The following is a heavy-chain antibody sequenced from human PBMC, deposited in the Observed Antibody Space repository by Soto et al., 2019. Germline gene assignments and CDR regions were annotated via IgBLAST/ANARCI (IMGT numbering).Heavy chain of an antibody. J-gene: IGHJ6*02. D-gene: IGHD6-13*01. CDR1: GGSISSGGYY. CDR3: ARIVGNSSWLYYYYGMDV. CDR2: IYYSGST. Sequence: PSETLSLTCTVSGGSISSGGYYWSWIRQHPGKGLEWIGSIYYSGSTYYNPSLKSRVTISVDTSKNQFSLKLSSVTAADTAVYYCARIVGNSSWLYYYYGMDVWGQGTTVTVSS. V-gene: IGHV4-39*01.